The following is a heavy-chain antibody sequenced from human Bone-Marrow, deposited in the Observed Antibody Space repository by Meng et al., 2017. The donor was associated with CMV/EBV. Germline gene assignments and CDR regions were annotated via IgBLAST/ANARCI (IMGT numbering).Heavy chain of an antibody. Sequence: LSCAASGFTFSNYAMRWVRQAPGKGLEWVSGFGSGSGGMAFYADSVKGRFTISRDNSKNTLSLQMTSLRAEDAAVYYCTRDWDYLVYWGQGTLVTVSS. V-gene: IGHV3-23*01. D-gene: IGHD3-16*01. CDR2: FGSGSGGMA. J-gene: IGHJ4*02. CDR3: TRDWDYLVY. CDR1: GFTFSNYA.